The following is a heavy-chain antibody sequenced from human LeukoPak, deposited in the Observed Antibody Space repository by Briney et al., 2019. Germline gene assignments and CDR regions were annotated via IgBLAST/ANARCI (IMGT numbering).Heavy chain of an antibody. CDR2: ISAYNGNT. V-gene: IGHV1-18*01. D-gene: IGHD1-26*01. CDR1: GYTFTSYG. CDR3: ARVGAFRLGWPFDY. J-gene: IGHJ4*01. Sequence: ASVNDTCQASGYTFTSYGINWVRQAPGQGLEWMGWISAYNGNTNYAQKLQGRVTMTTDTSTSTAYMELRSLRSDDTAVYYCARVGAFRLGWPFDYWGQGTPVTVSS.